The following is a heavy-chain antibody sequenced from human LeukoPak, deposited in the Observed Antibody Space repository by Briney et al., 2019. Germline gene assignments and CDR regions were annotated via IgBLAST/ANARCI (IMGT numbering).Heavy chain of an antibody. Sequence: GGSLRLSCAASGFSFSGSYMSWIRQAPGKGLEWVSYISGSSNDINYADSVKGRFTISRDNAKNSLYLQMNSLRAEDTAVYYCAKRATVTTSAGWGQGTLVTVSS. D-gene: IGHD4-17*01. J-gene: IGHJ4*02. CDR1: GFSFSGSY. CDR2: ISGSSNDI. CDR3: AKRATVTTSAG. V-gene: IGHV3-11*03.